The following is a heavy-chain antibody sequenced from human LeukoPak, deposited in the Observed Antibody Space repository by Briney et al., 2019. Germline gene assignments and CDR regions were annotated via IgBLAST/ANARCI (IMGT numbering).Heavy chain of an antibody. CDR3: ARERYSVDY. CDR2: ISSSGSTI. J-gene: IGHJ4*02. CDR1: GFTFSSYE. D-gene: IGHD2-15*01. V-gene: IGHV3-48*03. Sequence: PGGSLRPSCAASGFTFSSYEMNWVRQAPGKGLEWVSYISSSGSTIYYADSVKGRFTISRDNAKNSLYLQMNSLRAEDTAVYYCARERYSVDYWGQGTLVTVSS.